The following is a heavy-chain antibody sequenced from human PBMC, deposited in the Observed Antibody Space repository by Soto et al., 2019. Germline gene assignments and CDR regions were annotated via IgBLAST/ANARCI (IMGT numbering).Heavy chain of an antibody. CDR2: IYYSGST. Sequence: SETLSLTCTVSGGSISSSSYYWGWIRQPPGKGLEWIGSIYYSGSTYYNPSLKSRVSISIDTSKNQFSLKLTSVTAADTAVYYCARDRTFDYWGQGTLVTVSS. CDR1: GGSISSSSYY. CDR3: ARDRTFDY. J-gene: IGHJ4*02. V-gene: IGHV4-39*07.